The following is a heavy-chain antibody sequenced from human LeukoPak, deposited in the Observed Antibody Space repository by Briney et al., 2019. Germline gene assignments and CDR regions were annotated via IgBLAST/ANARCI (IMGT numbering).Heavy chain of an antibody. V-gene: IGHV3-30*18. CDR1: GFTFSSYE. D-gene: IGHD1-14*01. CDR3: AKNLLPGTYYGMDV. CDR2: ISYDGSNK. J-gene: IGHJ6*02. Sequence: GGSLRLSCAASGFTFSSYEMNWVRQAPGKGLEWVAVISYDGSNKYYADSVKGRFTISRDNSKNTLYLQMNSLRAEDTAVYYCAKNLLPGTYYGMDVWGQGTTVTVSS.